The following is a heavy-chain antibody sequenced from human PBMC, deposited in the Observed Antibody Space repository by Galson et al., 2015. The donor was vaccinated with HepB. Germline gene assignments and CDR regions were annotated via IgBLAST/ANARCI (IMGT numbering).Heavy chain of an antibody. CDR2: ITGSGDKT. CDR3: AKGAYYSSYALYGMDV. V-gene: IGHV3-23*01. J-gene: IGHJ6*02. D-gene: IGHD6-6*01. CDR1: GFSFTSYA. Sequence: SLRLSCAASGFSFTSYAMTWVRQAPGKGLEWVSGITGSGDKTYYADSVKGRFTISRDSSKNTVSLQLNTLRAEDTAVYYCAKGAYYSSYALYGMDVWGQGTTVTVPS.